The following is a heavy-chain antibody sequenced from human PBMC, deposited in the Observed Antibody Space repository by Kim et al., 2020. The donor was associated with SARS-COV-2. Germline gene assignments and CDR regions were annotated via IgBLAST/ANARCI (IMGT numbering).Heavy chain of an antibody. V-gene: IGHV7-4-1*02. CDR1: GYTFTSYA. J-gene: IGHJ5*02. Sequence: ASVKVSCKASGYTFTSYAMNWVRQAPGQGLEWMGWINTNTGNPTYAQGFTGRFVFSLDTSVSTAYLQISSLKAEDTAVYYCARDREIFGYNWFDPWGQGTRVTVSS. CDR2: INTNTGNP. D-gene: IGHD3-3*01. CDR3: ARDREIFGYNWFDP.